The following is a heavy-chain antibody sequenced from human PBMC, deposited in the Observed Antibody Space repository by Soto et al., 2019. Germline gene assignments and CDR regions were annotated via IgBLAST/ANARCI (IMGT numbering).Heavy chain of an antibody. CDR2: IYYSGST. D-gene: IGHD5-12*01. CDR1: GGSISSYY. Sequence: QVQLQESGPGLVKPSETLSLTCTVSGGSISSYYWSWIRQPPGKGLEWIGYIYYSGSTDYNPSLKSRVTISVDTSKNQFSVKLRSVTAADTAVYYCARDREESRDGYNYIDYWGQGTLVTVSS. CDR3: ARDREESRDGYNYIDY. V-gene: IGHV4-59*01. J-gene: IGHJ4*02.